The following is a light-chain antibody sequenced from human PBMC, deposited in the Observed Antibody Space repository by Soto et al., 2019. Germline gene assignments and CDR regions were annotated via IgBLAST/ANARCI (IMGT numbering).Light chain of an antibody. CDR1: QSISSW. CDR3: QQYNSYPYT. J-gene: IGKJ2*01. CDR2: KAS. Sequence: DIQMTQSPSTLSASVGDRVTITCRASQSISSWLAWYQQKPGKAPKLLIYKASSLESGIPSRFSGSGSGTEFTLTISSLQPDDFATYYCQQYNSYPYTFGQGTKLEIK. V-gene: IGKV1-5*03.